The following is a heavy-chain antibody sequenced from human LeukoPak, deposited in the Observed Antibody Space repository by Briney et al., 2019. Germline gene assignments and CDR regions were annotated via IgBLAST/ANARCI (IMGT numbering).Heavy chain of an antibody. CDR1: GFTFSSYG. Sequence: PGRSLRLSCAASGFTFSSYGIHWVRQAPGKGLEWVAVISNDGSNKFCADSVKGRFTISRDNSKNTLYLQMNSLRAEDTAVYYCAKDRGSGYLDYWGLGTLVTVSS. CDR3: AKDRGSGYLDY. V-gene: IGHV3-30*18. J-gene: IGHJ4*02. CDR2: ISNDGSNK. D-gene: IGHD6-19*01.